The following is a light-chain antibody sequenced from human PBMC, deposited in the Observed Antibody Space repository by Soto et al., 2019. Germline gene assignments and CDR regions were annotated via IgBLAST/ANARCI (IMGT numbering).Light chain of an antibody. J-gene: IGKJ1*01. CDR3: QHYNSYSEA. CDR2: AAS. V-gene: IGKV1-8*01. CDR1: QGISSY. Sequence: AIRMTLSPSSPSASTGDRATITCRACQGISSYLAWYQQKPGKAPKLLIYAASILQSGVPSRFSGSGSGTEFTLTISSLQPDDFATYYCQHYNSYSEAFGQGTKVDIK.